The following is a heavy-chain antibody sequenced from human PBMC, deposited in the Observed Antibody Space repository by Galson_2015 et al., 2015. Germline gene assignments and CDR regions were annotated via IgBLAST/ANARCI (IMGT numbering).Heavy chain of an antibody. CDR1: GGTFSSYT. D-gene: IGHD2-21*01. CDR2: INPSGGST. Sequence: SVKVSCKASGGTFSSYTISWVRQAPGQGLEWMGIINPSGGSTSYAQKFQGRVTMTRDTSTSTVYMELSSLRSEDTAVYYCARDLVGELRAYGMDVWGQGTTVTVSS. CDR3: ARDLVGELRAYGMDV. V-gene: IGHV1-46*01. J-gene: IGHJ6*02.